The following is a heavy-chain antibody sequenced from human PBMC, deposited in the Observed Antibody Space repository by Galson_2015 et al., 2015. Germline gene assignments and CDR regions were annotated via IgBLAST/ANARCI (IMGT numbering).Heavy chain of an antibody. CDR3: LGGRVY. V-gene: IGHV3-23*01. Sequence: SLRLSCAASGFSFDIWAMSWVRQPPGKGLEWVSSITGSVTTYYAGSVKGRFTISRDNSKNALYLQMNSLRPEDTAVYYCLGGRVYWGQGILVTVSS. CDR1: GFSFDIWA. J-gene: IGHJ4*02. CDR2: ITGSVTT. D-gene: IGHD3-10*01.